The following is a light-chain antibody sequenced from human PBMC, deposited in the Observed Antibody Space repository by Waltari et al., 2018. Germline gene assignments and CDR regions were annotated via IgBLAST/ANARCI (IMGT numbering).Light chain of an antibody. CDR3: ASRDTNGKRYV. Sequence: SSELTQDPAVSVALGQTVRITCQGDSLRGYYPGWFRQKPGQAPVIVTYAKNKRPSGGPDRFSGSTSGNTASLTITGAQADDEAVYFCASRDTNGKRYVFGTGTKVTVL. J-gene: IGLJ1*01. CDR2: AKN. V-gene: IGLV3-19*01. CDR1: SLRGYY.